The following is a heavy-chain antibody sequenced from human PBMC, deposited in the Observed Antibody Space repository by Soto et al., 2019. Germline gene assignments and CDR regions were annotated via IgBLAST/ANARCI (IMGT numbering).Heavy chain of an antibody. CDR3: ARQGGAEVGATKYYYAMGV. CDR1: GYSFSTYW. Sequence: PGESLKISCKGSGYSFSTYWIAWVRQMPGEGLEWMGTIYPGDSDTRYSPSFQGQVTISADKSISTAYLQWSSLKASDTAMYYCARQGGAEVGATKYYYAMGVWGQGTTVTVSS. J-gene: IGHJ6*02. V-gene: IGHV5-51*01. D-gene: IGHD1-26*01. CDR2: IYPGDSDT.